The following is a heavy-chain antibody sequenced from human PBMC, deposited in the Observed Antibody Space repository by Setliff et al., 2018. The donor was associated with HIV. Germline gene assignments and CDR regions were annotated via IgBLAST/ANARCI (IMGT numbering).Heavy chain of an antibody. D-gene: IGHD3-10*01. V-gene: IGHV4-39*07. Sequence: SETLSLTCTVSGGSIRSSSHYWGWIRQPPGKGLEWIGSLYYSGSTYNNPSLKSRLTISVDTSKNQFSLKLSSVTAADTAVYYCAREGDIGGVRGVIYFDYWGQGTLVTVSS. CDR2: LYYSGST. CDR3: AREGDIGGVRGVIYFDY. J-gene: IGHJ4*02. CDR1: GGSIRSSSHY.